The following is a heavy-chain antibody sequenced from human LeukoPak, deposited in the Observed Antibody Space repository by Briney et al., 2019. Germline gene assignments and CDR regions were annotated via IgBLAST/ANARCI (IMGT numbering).Heavy chain of an antibody. CDR3: ARGPSTVALYYFDY. CDR1: GGTFSSYA. CDR2: IIPIFGTA. D-gene: IGHD4-23*01. Sequence: SVKVSCKASGGTFSSYAISWVRQAPGQGLEWMGGIIPIFGTANYAQKFQGRVTITADESTSTAYMELNSLRAEDTAVYYCARGPSTVALYYFDYWGQGTLVTVSS. V-gene: IGHV1-69*13. J-gene: IGHJ4*02.